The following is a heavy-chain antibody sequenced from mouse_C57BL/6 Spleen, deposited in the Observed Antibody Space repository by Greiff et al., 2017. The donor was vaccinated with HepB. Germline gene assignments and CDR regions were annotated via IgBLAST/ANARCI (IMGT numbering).Heavy chain of an antibody. J-gene: IGHJ2*01. V-gene: IGHV1-82*01. Sequence: VQLVESGPELVKPGASVKISCKASGYAFSSSWMNWVKQRPGKGLEWIGRIYPGDGDTNYNGKFKGKATLTADKSSSTAYMQLSSLTSEDSAVYFCAAAYYSNYPDYWGQGTTLTVSS. CDR2: IYPGDGDT. CDR1: GYAFSSSW. CDR3: AAAYYSNYPDY. D-gene: IGHD2-5*01.